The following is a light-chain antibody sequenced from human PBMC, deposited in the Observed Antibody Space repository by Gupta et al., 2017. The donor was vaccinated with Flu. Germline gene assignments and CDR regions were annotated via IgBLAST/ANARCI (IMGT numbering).Light chain of an antibody. CDR3: QVWHISSDHLRV. CDR1: NIGRKS. J-gene: IGLJ3*02. V-gene: IGLV3-21*02. Sequence: SYVLTQPPSVSVAPGQTARITCGGDNIGRKSVHWYQQKPGQAPVLVVYDDSARPSGIPERLSGSNSGNTATLTISKVEAGDEADYYCQVWHISSDHLRVFGGGTKLTVL. CDR2: DDS.